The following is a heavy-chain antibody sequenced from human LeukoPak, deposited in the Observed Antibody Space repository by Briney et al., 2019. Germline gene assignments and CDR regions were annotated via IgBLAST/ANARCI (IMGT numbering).Heavy chain of an antibody. J-gene: IGHJ4*02. V-gene: IGHV4-39*01. CDR3: ARSVRGSNSGFVDY. CDR2: IYYSGST. CDR1: GGSISSSSYY. Sequence: SETLSLTCTVSGGSISSSSYYWGWIRQPPGKGLEWIGSIYYSGSTYYNPSLESRVTISVDTSKNQFSLKLSSVTAADTAVYYCARSVRGSNSGFVDYWGQGTLVTVSS. D-gene: IGHD2-21*01.